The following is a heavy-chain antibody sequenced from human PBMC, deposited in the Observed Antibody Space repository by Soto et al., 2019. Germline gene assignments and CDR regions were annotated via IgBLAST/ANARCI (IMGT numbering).Heavy chain of an antibody. J-gene: IGHJ4*02. Sequence: ETLYLTCVVSGGSISSSGYSWSWVRQAPGKGLEWVSVIYSGGSTYYADSVKGRFTISRDNSKNTLYLQMNSLRAEDTAVYYCARDRYPFDYWGQGTLVTVSS. CDR2: IYSGGST. CDR1: GGSISSSGYS. CDR3: ARDRYPFDY. D-gene: IGHD1-26*01. V-gene: IGHV3-53*01.